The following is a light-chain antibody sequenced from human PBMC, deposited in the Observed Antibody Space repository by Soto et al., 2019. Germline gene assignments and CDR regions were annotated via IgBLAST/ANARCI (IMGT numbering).Light chain of an antibody. CDR2: GAS. CDR3: HQYGSSPQA. J-gene: IGKJ3*01. CDR1: QSVTRSF. Sequence: EIVLTQSPGTLSLSPGERVTLSCRASQSVTRSFLAWYQQKPGQAPRLLIYGASSRATAIPDRFSVSGSGTDFTLTISRLEPEDFAVYYCHQYGSSPQAFGPGTNVDIK. V-gene: IGKV3-20*01.